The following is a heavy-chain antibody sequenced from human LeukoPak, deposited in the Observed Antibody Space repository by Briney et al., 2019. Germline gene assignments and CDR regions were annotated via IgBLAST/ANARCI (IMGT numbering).Heavy chain of an antibody. CDR1: GVSFSGYY. D-gene: IGHD5-18*01. CDR2: INHSGST. J-gene: IGHJ4*02. CDR3: ARAQGYSYGYLYDY. V-gene: IGHV4-34*01. Sequence: SETLSLTCAVYGVSFSGYYWSWLRQPPGKGLEGIGEINHSGSTNYNPSLKSRVTISVDTSNNQFSLKLSSVTAADTAVYYCARAQGYSYGYLYDYWGQGTLVTVSS.